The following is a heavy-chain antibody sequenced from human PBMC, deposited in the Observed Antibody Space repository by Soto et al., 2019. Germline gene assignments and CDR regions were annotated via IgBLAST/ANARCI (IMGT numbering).Heavy chain of an antibody. CDR3: AREASYYYGSGSAQDYYYYYGMDV. Sequence: GGSLRLFCAASGFTFSSYGMHWVRQAPGKGLEWVAVIWYDGSNKYYADSVKGRFTISRDNSKNTLYLQMNSLRAEDTAVYYCAREASYYYGSGSAQDYYYYYGMDVWGQGTTVTVSS. CDR2: IWYDGSNK. D-gene: IGHD3-10*01. CDR1: GFTFSSYG. J-gene: IGHJ6*02. V-gene: IGHV3-33*01.